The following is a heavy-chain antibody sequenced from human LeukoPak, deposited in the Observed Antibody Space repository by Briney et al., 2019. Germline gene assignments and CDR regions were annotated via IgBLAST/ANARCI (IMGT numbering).Heavy chain of an antibody. CDR2: ISAYNGNT. D-gene: IGHD6-13*01. V-gene: IGHV1-18*01. CDR3: ARDSAAALTPYYFDY. Sequence: ASVKVSCKASGYTFTSYGISWVRQAPGQGLEWMGWISAYNGNTNYAQKLQGRVTMTTDTSTSTAYMELRSLRSDDTAVYYCARDSAAALTPYYFDYWGQGTLVTASS. CDR1: GYTFTSYG. J-gene: IGHJ4*02.